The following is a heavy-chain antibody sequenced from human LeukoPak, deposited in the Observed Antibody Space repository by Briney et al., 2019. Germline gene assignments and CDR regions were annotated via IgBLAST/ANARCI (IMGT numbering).Heavy chain of an antibody. V-gene: IGHV3-30*03. D-gene: IGHD6-19*01. CDR1: GFTFSSYG. J-gene: IGHJ6*02. CDR2: ISYDGGNK. CDR3: ARGPRGYSSGQRDYYYGMDV. Sequence: PGGSLRLSCAASGFTFSSYGMHWVRQAPGKGLEWAAAISYDGGNKYYADSVKGRFTISRDNSKNTLYLQMNSLRAEDTAVYYCARGPRGYSSGQRDYYYGMDVWGQGTTVTVSS.